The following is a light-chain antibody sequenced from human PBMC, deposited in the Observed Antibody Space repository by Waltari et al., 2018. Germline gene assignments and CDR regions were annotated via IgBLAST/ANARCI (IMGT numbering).Light chain of an antibody. CDR1: SSDIGGYNF. V-gene: IGLV2-8*01. CDR3: TSYAVTKVV. CDR2: EGT. J-gene: IGLJ2*01. Sequence: QSVLTQPPSASGFLGQSVAISCTGTSSDIGGYNFVSWYQQHPGKAPKLLIYEGTKPTAGVPDRFSGTKPGNTASLTVSGLQAEDEADYYCTSYAVTKVVFGGGTKLTVL.